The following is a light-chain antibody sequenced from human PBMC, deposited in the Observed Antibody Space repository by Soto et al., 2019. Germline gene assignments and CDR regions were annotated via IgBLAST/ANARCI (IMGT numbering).Light chain of an antibody. CDR1: SSDVGGFNS. Sequence: QPARTQPASVSGSPGQSITISCTGTSSDVGGFNSVSWYQLRPGTAPKLILYDVVDRPSGVSYRFSGSKSGNTASLTISGLQAADEADYFCSSYTSTMTNVFGSGTKVTVL. CDR2: DVV. CDR3: SSYTSTMTNV. J-gene: IGLJ1*01. V-gene: IGLV2-14*03.